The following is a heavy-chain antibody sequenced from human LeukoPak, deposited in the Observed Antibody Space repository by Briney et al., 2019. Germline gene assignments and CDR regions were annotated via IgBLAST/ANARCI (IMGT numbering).Heavy chain of an antibody. D-gene: IGHD6-13*01. Sequence: SGGSLRLSCAASGFTVNSNYLSWVRQAPGKGLEWVSTLYNTGNTYYANSVKGRFSISRDNSKNTLFLQMNSLRAKDTAVYYCARLTADGRLYFVDWGPGTLVTVSS. CDR2: LYNTGNT. V-gene: IGHV3-53*01. J-gene: IGHJ4*02. CDR1: GFTVNSNY. CDR3: ARLTADGRLYFVD.